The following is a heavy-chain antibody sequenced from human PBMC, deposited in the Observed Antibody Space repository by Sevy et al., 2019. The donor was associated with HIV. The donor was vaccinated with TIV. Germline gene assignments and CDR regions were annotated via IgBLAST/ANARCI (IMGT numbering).Heavy chain of an antibody. Sequence: GGSLRLSCAASGFSFSSYRMHWVRQAPGKGLEWMSYIQYDGSNKDYADSVKGRFTISRDNSKNTLYLQMNSLRVEDTAVFYCVKEGGGEGGDHWGQGTLVTVSS. V-gene: IGHV3-30*02. J-gene: IGHJ4*02. CDR1: GFSFSSYR. CDR2: IQYDGSNK. CDR3: VKEGGGEGGDH. D-gene: IGHD2-21*01.